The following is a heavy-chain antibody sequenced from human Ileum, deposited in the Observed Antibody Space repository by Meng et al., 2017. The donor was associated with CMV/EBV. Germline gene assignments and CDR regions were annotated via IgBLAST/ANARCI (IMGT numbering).Heavy chain of an antibody. V-gene: IGHV4-31*03. Sequence: CNVSGGSISSGGYWNWIRQRPGKGLEWIGYIIYSGSTYYNPSLKSRLSISVDTSKNQFSLKLTSVTAADTAVYYCARDEAIAAPLNYWGRGILVTVSS. J-gene: IGHJ4*02. CDR1: GGSISSGGY. CDR3: ARDEAIAAPLNY. CDR2: IIYSGST. D-gene: IGHD6-13*01.